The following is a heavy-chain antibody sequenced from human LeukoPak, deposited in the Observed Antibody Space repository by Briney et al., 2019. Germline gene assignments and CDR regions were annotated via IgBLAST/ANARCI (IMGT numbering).Heavy chain of an antibody. V-gene: IGHV3-33*08. D-gene: IGHD6-19*01. CDR1: GFTFSSYG. CDR2: IWYDGSNK. Sequence: PGGSLRLSCVASGFTFSSYGMHWVRQAPGKGLEWVAVIWYDGSNKYYADSVKGRFTISRDNSKNTLYLQMNSLRAEDTAVYYCARGLWLVPGAFDIWGQGTMVTVSS. J-gene: IGHJ3*02. CDR3: ARGLWLVPGAFDI.